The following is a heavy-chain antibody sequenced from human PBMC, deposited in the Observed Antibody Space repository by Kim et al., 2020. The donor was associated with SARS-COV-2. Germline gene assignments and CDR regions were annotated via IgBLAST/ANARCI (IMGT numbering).Heavy chain of an antibody. Sequence: SSIYYADSVKGRFTISRDNAKNSLYLQMNRLSAEDPAVYYCARVLGNLFRWGQGTLVTVSS. CDR2: SSI. V-gene: IGHV3-11*04. J-gene: IGHJ4*02. CDR3: ARVLGNLFR. D-gene: IGHD3-16*01.